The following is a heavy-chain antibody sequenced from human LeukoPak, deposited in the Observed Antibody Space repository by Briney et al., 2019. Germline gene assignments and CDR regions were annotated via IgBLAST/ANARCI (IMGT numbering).Heavy chain of an antibody. CDR1: GGSLSSYY. J-gene: IGHJ4*02. D-gene: IGHD2-2*01. CDR3: ARAGCSITTCKAYDY. CDR2: IYSTGST. V-gene: IGHV4-4*07. Sequence: SETMSLTCTVSGGSLSSYYWSWFRQPAGEVLEWIGRIYSTGSTNYNPSLKPRVTMPVGTSKNQCTLKLSSVTAADTDVYYCARAGCSITTCKAYDYWGQGTLVTVSS.